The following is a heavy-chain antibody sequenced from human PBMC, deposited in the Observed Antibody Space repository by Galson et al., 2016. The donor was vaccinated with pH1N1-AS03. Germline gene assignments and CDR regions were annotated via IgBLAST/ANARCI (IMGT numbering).Heavy chain of an antibody. V-gene: IGHV3-7*01. D-gene: IGHD2-21*01. CDR3: ARKRPTYFGY. CDR1: GFTFSSYW. J-gene: IGHJ4*02. Sequence: SLRLSCAGSGFTFSSYWMSWVRQAPGKGLEWVANIKVDGSEKYYVDSVKGRFIISRDNTKNSLYLQVNSLRAEDTAVYYCARKRPTYFGYWGQGTLVTVSS. CDR2: IKVDGSEK.